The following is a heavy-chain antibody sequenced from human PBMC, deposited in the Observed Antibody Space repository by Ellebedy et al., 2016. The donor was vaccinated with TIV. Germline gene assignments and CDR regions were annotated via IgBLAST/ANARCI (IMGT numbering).Heavy chain of an antibody. J-gene: IGHJ5*02. CDR2: IYYSGST. V-gene: IGHV4-31*03. CDR1: GGSISSGGYF. CDR3: ATWWSGYSRNWFDP. Sequence: SETLSLTCTVSGGSISSGGYFCSWIRQHPGKGLEWIGYIYYSGSTYYNPSLKSRAAISVDTSRNQFSLKLSSVTTADTAMYYCATWWSGYSRNWFDPWGPGTLVTVSS. D-gene: IGHD3-3*01.